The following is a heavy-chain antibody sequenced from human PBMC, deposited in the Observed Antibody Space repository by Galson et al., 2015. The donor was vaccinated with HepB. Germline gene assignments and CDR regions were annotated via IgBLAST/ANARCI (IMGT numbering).Heavy chain of an antibody. CDR2: ISYDGSNK. V-gene: IGHV3-30*18. D-gene: IGHD6-19*01. CDR1: GFTFDDYA. Sequence: SLRLSCAASGFTFDDYAMHWVRQAPGKGLEWVAVISYDGSNKYYADSVKGRFTISRDNSKNTLYLQMNSLRAEDTAVYYCAKAGPVSAVAGTRYYYGMDVWGQGTTVTVSS. J-gene: IGHJ6*02. CDR3: AKAGPVSAVAGTRYYYGMDV.